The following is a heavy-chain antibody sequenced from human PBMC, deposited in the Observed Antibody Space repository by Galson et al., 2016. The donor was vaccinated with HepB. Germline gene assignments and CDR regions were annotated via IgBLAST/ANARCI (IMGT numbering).Heavy chain of an antibody. CDR2: VYHSGPT. CDR1: GVSITGLNW. D-gene: IGHD1-26*01. V-gene: IGHV4/OR15-8*01. CDR3: AREQGGAYDF. Sequence: SETLSLTCDVSGVSITGLNWWNWVRQAPGREPEWIGEVYHSGPTNYNPSLKSRVTILVDKSKGQFSLTLKSVTAADTAVYFCAREQGGAYDFWGQGILVTVSS. J-gene: IGHJ4*02.